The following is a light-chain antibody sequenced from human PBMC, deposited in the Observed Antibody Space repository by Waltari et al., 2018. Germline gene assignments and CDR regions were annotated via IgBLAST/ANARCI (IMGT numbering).Light chain of an antibody. CDR3: QQYNTYPIT. J-gene: IGKJ4*01. CDR2: KAS. V-gene: IGKV1-5*03. CDR1: QSIGSW. Sequence: DIQMTQSPSTLSASVGDRVTITCRASQSIGSWLAWYQQKLGKAPKVLICKASSLESGVPSRFSGSGSRTEFTLTISSLQPDDFATYYCQQYNTYPITFGGGTKVEIK.